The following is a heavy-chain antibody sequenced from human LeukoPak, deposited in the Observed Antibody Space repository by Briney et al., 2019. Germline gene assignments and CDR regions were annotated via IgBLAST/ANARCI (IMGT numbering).Heavy chain of an antibody. CDR3: ARDLNDWSPFDY. D-gene: IGHD3-9*01. CDR1: GFTFSSYG. CDR2: ISSSGGNT. Sequence: GGSLRLSCAATGFTFSSYGMSWVRQAPGKGLEWVSAISSSGGNTYYADSVKGRFIISRDSSKNTLYLQMSSLRVEDTAVYYCARDLNDWSPFDYWGQGTLVTVSS. V-gene: IGHV3-23*01. J-gene: IGHJ4*02.